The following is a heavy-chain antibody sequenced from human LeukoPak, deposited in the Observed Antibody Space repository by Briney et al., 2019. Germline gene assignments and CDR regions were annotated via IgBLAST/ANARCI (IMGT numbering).Heavy chain of an antibody. CDR1: GFTFSGSA. J-gene: IGHJ3*02. CDR3: TNLIAAAGNDAFDI. V-gene: IGHV3-73*01. D-gene: IGHD6-13*01. Sequence: GGSLRLSCAASGFTFSGSAMHWVRQASGKGLEWVGRIRSKANSYATAYAASVKGWFTISRDDSKNTAYLQMNSLKTEDTAVYYCTNLIAAAGNDAFDIWGQGTMVTVSS. CDR2: IRSKANSYAT.